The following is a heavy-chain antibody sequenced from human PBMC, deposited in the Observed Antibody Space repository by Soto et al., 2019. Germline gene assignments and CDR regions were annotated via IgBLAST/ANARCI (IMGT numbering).Heavy chain of an antibody. D-gene: IGHD2-2*01. CDR3: ARVRGPIVVVPACTDYYYGIDV. CDR2: IIPIFGTA. J-gene: IGHJ6*02. Sequence: SVKVSCKASVGTFSSYAISWVRQAPGQGLEWMGGIIPIFGTANYAQKFQGRVTITADESTSTAYMELSSLRSEDTAVYYCARVRGPIVVVPACTDYYYGIDVWGQGTTVTVSS. CDR1: VGTFSSYA. V-gene: IGHV1-69*13.